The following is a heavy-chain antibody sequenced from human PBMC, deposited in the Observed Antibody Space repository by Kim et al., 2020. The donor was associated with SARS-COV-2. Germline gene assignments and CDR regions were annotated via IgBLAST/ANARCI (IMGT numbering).Heavy chain of an antibody. D-gene: IGHD2-15*01. V-gene: IGHV3-30*07. Sequence: DSVKGRFTISRDNSKNTLYLQMNSLRAEDTAVYYCARDEGVYGGNVPFDYWGQGTLVTVSS. CDR3: ARDEGVYGGNVPFDY. J-gene: IGHJ4*02.